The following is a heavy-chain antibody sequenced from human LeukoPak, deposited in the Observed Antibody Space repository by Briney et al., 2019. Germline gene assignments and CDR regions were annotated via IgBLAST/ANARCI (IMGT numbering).Heavy chain of an antibody. V-gene: IGHV4-59*08. CDR1: GGSISGYY. J-gene: IGHJ5*02. CDR2: IYNSGSS. CDR3: ARHYYGSGSWNWFDP. D-gene: IGHD3-10*01. Sequence: SETLSLTCSVSGGSISGYYRSWIRQPPGKGLEWIGYIYNSGSSNYNPSLMSRVTISVETSKNQFSLKLSSVTAADTAVYYCARHYYGSGSWNWFDPWGQGTLVTVSS.